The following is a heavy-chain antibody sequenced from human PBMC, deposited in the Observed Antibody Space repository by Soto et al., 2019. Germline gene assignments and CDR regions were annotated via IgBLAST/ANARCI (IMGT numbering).Heavy chain of an antibody. V-gene: IGHV1-18*01. CDR3: ARARVVVVPAANIWFDP. D-gene: IGHD2-2*01. Sequence: ASVKVSCKASGYTFTSYGISWVRQAPGQGLEWMGWISAYNGNTNYAQKLQGRVTMTTDTSTSTAYMELRSLRSDDTAVYYCARARVVVVPAANIWFDPWGQGTLVTVSS. CDR2: ISAYNGNT. J-gene: IGHJ5*02. CDR1: GYTFTSYG.